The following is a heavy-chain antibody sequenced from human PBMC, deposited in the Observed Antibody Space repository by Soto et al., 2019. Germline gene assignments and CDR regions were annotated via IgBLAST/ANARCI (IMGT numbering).Heavy chain of an antibody. D-gene: IGHD4-17*01. CDR3: ARGPSTTRCFDP. CDR2: IYYSGST. J-gene: IGHJ5*02. V-gene: IGHV4-31*03. CDR1: GASISSGGYY. Sequence: QVQLQESGPGLVKPSQTLSLTCTVSGASISSGGYYWSWIRQHPGKGLEWIGYIYYSGSTYYSPSLMSRVTISVDTSKSQFALKLSSVTAADTAVYYCARGPSTTRCFDPWGQGTLVTVSS.